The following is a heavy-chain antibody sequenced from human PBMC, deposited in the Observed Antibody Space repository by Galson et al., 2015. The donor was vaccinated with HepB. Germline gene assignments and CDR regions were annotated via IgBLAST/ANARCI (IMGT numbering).Heavy chain of an antibody. CDR3: ARTAVGATGMLDY. D-gene: IGHD1-26*01. J-gene: IGHJ4*02. V-gene: IGHV1-69*13. CDR1: GGTFSSYA. CDR2: IIPIFGTA. Sequence: SVKVSCKASGGTFSSYAISWVRQAPGQGLEWMGGIIPIFGTANYAQKFQGRVTITADESTSTAYMELSSLRSEDTAVYYCARTAVGATGMLDYWGQGTLVAVSS.